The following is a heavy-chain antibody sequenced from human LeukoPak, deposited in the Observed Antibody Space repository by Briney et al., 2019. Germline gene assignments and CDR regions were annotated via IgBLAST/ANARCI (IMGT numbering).Heavy chain of an antibody. CDR3: ARGLRFLEWYPPLY. D-gene: IGHD3-3*01. J-gene: IGHJ4*02. V-gene: IGHV3-30*04. Sequence: GGSLRLSCAASGFTFSSYAMHWVRQAPGKGLEWVAVISYDGSNKYYADSVKGRFTISRDNSKNTLYLQMNSLRAEDTAVYYCARGLRFLEWYPPLYWGQGTLVTVSS. CDR1: GFTFSSYA. CDR2: ISYDGSNK.